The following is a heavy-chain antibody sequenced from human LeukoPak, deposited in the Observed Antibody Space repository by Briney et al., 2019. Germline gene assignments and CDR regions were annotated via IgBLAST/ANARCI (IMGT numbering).Heavy chain of an antibody. D-gene: IGHD3-10*01. Sequence: SETLSLTCTVSGGSISSYYWSWVRQPPGKGLEWVGYIYYSGSTNYNPSLKSRVTISVDTSKNQFSLKLSSVTAADTAVYYCARETYYYGSGSYQTFDYWGQGTLVTVSS. CDR2: IYYSGST. CDR1: GGSISSYY. J-gene: IGHJ4*02. V-gene: IGHV4-59*12. CDR3: ARETYYYGSGSYQTFDY.